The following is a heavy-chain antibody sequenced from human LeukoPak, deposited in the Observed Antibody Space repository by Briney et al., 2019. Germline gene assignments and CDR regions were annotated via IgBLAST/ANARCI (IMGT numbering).Heavy chain of an antibody. Sequence: SETLSLTCTVSGGSISSYYWSWIRQPPGKGLEWIGYIYYSGSTNYNPSLKSRVTISVDTSKNQFSLKLSSVTAADTAVYYCARAVTSSSSWYKWVNWFDHWGQGTLVTVSS. V-gene: IGHV4-59*01. CDR2: IYYSGST. J-gene: IGHJ5*02. D-gene: IGHD6-13*01. CDR1: GGSISSYY. CDR3: ARAVTSSSSWYKWVNWFDH.